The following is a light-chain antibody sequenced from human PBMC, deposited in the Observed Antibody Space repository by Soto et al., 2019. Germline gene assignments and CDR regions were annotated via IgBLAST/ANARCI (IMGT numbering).Light chain of an antibody. CDR1: QSVSSTY. CDR2: GAS. J-gene: IGKJ1*01. Sequence: EILLTQSPGTLSLSPGERATLSCRASQSVSSTYLSWYQLKPGQAPRLLIYGASSRATGIPDRFSGSGSGTDFPITSSRLAPEVSAVYYCQQSGYSCRAFGQGTKVEL. CDR3: QQSGYSCRA. V-gene: IGKV3-20*01.